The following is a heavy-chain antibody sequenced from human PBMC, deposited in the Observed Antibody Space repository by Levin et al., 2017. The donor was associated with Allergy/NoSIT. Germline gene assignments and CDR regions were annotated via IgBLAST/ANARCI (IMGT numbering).Heavy chain of an antibody. D-gene: IGHD6-13*01. CDR2: IYYSGST. J-gene: IGHJ4*02. CDR1: GGSISSYY. CDR3: ARVSIAAAKDRGRHPLIDY. Sequence: SQTLSLTCTVSGGSISSYYWSWIRQPPGKGLEWIGYIYYSGSTNYNPSLKSRVTISVDTAKNQFSLKLSSVTAADTAVYYCARVSIAAAKDRGRHPLIDYWGQGTLVTVSS. V-gene: IGHV4-59*01.